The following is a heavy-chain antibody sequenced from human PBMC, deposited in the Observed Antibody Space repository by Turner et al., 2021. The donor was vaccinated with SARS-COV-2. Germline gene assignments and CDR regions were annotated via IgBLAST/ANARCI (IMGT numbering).Heavy chain of an antibody. Sequence: QLQLQESGPGLVKPSETLSLTCTVSGGSITRSSYYWDWSRQPPGKGLEWIGSIYYRGSTYYNPTLKSRVTISVDTSKNQFSLKLSSVTAADTAVYYCARLPVGYYGSGSYYHYGMDVWGQGTTVTVSS. V-gene: IGHV4-39*01. CDR2: IYYRGST. J-gene: IGHJ6*02. CDR3: ARLPVGYYGSGSYYHYGMDV. D-gene: IGHD3-10*01. CDR1: GGSITRSSYY.